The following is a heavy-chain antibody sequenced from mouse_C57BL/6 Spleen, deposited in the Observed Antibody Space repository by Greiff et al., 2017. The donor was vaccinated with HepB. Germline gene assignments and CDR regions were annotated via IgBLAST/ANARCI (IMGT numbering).Heavy chain of an antibody. D-gene: IGHD1-1*01. CDR3: TTLLRRYYFDY. Sequence: VQLQQSGAELVRPGASVKLSCTASGFNIKDDYMHWVKQRPEQGLEWIGWIDPENGDTEYASKFQGKATITADTSSNTAYLLLSSLTSEDTAVYYCTTLLRRYYFDYWGQGTTLTVSS. V-gene: IGHV14-4*01. J-gene: IGHJ2*01. CDR1: GFNIKDDY. CDR2: IDPENGDT.